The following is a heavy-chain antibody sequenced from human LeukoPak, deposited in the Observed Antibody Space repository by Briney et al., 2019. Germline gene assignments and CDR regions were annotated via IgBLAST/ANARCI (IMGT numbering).Heavy chain of an antibody. CDR1: GFPFSSYW. CDR3: TRVGYIDEGIDY. V-gene: IGHV3-7*04. CDR2: IKQDGSKK. Sequence: GGSLRLSCVASGFPFSSYWMTWVRQAPGKGLEWVANIKQDGSKKSYVDSVKGRFTISRDNAKNSLYLQMNSRRAEDTAIYYCTRVGYIDEGIDYWGQGTLVTVSS. D-gene: IGHD5-24*01. J-gene: IGHJ4*02.